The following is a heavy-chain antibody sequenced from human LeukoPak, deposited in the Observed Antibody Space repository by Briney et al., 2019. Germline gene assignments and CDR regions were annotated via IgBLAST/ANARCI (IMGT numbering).Heavy chain of an antibody. CDR3: ATQELVPAALNAFDI. CDR1: GGSISSYS. Sequence: SETLSLTCSVSGGSISSYSWSWIRQPPGKGLEWIGYPYESGTTNYKASLKSRVTMSVDTSKNHFSLRLSSVTAADTAVYYCATQELVPAALNAFDIWGQGTLVTVSS. J-gene: IGHJ3*02. V-gene: IGHV4-59*08. CDR2: PYESGTT. D-gene: IGHD2-2*01.